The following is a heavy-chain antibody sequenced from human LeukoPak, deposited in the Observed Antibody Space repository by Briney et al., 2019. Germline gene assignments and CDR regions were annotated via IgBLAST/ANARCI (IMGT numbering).Heavy chain of an antibody. CDR2: ISTSGEIT. CDR3: AKAGFIYGYIPFDY. CDR1: GFTLSSYA. Sequence: GGSLRLSCAPSGFTLSSYAMTWVRQAPGKGLEWVSSISTSGEITYYADSVQGRLTISRDSSKNTLYLQMNSLRAEDTAVYYCAKAGFIYGYIPFDYWGQGTRVTVSS. D-gene: IGHD5-18*01. J-gene: IGHJ4*02. V-gene: IGHV3-23*01.